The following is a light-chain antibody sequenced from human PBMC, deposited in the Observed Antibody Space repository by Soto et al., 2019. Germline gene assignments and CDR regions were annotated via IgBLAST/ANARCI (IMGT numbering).Light chain of an antibody. CDR3: LQDYNYPWT. CDR2: AAS. V-gene: IGKV1-6*01. Sequence: AIQMTQSPSSLSSSVGYIVTITCRSSQGIRNDLGWYQQKPGKAPKLLIYAASTLQSGVPSRFSGSGSGTGFTLTISSLQPEDCETYYCLQDYNYPWTFGQGTKLDIK. J-gene: IGKJ1*01. CDR1: QGIRND.